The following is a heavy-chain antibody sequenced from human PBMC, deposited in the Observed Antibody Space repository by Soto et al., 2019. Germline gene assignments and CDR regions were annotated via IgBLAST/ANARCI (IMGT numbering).Heavy chain of an antibody. D-gene: IGHD3-10*01. J-gene: IGHJ5*02. CDR1: GYTFTGYY. Sequence: ASVKVSCKASGYTFTGYYLHWVRQAPGQGLEWMGWVNPISGDTNYAQKFQDRVIMTRDRSITTVHMELSRLRSDDTAVYYCAREEGFRITMDRGRWFDPWGQGTLVTVS. CDR3: AREEGFRITMDRGRWFDP. V-gene: IGHV1-2*02. CDR2: VNPISGDT.